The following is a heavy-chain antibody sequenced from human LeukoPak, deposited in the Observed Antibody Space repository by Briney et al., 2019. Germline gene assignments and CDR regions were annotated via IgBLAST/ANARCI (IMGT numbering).Heavy chain of an antibody. CDR1: GFTFSSYA. CDR3: ARPVVVTYYYGMDV. J-gene: IGHJ6*02. Sequence: GGSLRLSCAASGFTFSSYAMHWVRQAPGKGLEWVAVISYDGSNKYYADSVKGRFTISRDNSKNTLYLQMNSLRAEDTAVYYCARPVVVTYYYGMDVWGQGTTVTVSS. CDR2: ISYDGSNK. V-gene: IGHV3-30-3*01. D-gene: IGHD2-21*01.